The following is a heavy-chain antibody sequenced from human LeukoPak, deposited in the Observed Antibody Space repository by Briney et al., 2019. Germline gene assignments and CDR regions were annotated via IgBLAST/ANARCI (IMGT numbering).Heavy chain of an antibody. CDR3: AIFDFLFGEIDNWFDP. J-gene: IGHJ5*02. CDR2: IYPDDSDT. CDR1: GYSFTNYW. V-gene: IGHV5-51*01. Sequence: GESLKISCKGSGYSFTNYWINWVRQMPGKGLEWMGIIYPDDSDTRYSPSFQGQVTISADKSISTAYLQWSSLKASDTAMYYCAIFDFLFGEIDNWFDPWGQGTQVTVSS. D-gene: IGHD3-16*01.